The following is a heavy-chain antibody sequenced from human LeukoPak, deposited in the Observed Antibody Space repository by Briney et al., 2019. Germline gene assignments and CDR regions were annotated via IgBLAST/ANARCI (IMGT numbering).Heavy chain of an antibody. Sequence: PGGSLRLSCAASGFSVSSNYMSWVRQAPGKGLEWVSLIYSGGSTSYADSVKGRFTISRDNSKNTLYLQMNSLRAKDTAVYYCAIAVAATNYYFDYWGQGTLVTVSS. J-gene: IGHJ4*02. D-gene: IGHD2-15*01. CDR2: IYSGGST. CDR3: AIAVAATNYYFDY. CDR1: GFSVSSNY. V-gene: IGHV3-66*01.